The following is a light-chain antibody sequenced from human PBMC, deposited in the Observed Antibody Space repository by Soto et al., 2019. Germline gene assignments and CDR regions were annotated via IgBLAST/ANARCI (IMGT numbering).Light chain of an antibody. CDR1: QSISSW. CDR3: QQYNRYWT. J-gene: IGKJ1*01. CDR2: DGS. Sequence: DIQMTQSPSTLSASVGDRVTITCRASQSISSWLAWYQQKPGKAPKLLIYDGSSLESGVPSRFSGDGAATEFTLTISSLQPDDFATYYCQQYNRYWTFGQGTKVDIK. V-gene: IGKV1-5*01.